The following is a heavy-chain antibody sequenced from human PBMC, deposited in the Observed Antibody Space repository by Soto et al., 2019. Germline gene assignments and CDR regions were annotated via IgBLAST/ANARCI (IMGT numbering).Heavy chain of an antibody. V-gene: IGHV3-21*05. CDR2: ISRSSRYI. J-gene: IGHJ4*02. Sequence: GGSLRLSCAASGFTFSSYSMNWVRQAPGKGLEWVSYISRSSRYIYYADSVKGRFTISRDNAKNSLYLQMDSLRADDTAVYYCARKSYSGDSGFYDYWGQGALVTVSS. D-gene: IGHD3-22*01. CDR1: GFTFSSYS. CDR3: ARKSYSGDSGFYDY.